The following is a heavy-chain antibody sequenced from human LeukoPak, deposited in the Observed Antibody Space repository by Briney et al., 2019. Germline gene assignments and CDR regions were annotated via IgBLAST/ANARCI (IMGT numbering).Heavy chain of an antibody. CDR1: GFTFSSYA. CDR2: ISGGGATT. CDR3: AKSTGYSTTGRDFDS. J-gene: IGHJ4*02. V-gene: IGHV3-23*01. Sequence: GGSLRLSCAASGFTFSSYAMSWFRQAPGKGLEWVSDISGGGATTFYADSVKGRFTISRDNSKNTLYLQLGSLRAEDTAVYYCAKSTGYSTTGRDFDSWGRGTLVTVSS. D-gene: IGHD6-13*01.